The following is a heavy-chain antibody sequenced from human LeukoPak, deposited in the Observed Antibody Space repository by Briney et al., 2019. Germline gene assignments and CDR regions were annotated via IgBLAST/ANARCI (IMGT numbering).Heavy chain of an antibody. V-gene: IGHV4-59*01. CDR2: IYYSGST. CDR1: GGSISPYY. J-gene: IGHJ5*02. D-gene: IGHD6-13*01. Sequence: SETLSLTCNVSGGSISPYYWSWLRQPPGKGLEWIGHIYYSGSTNYNPSLKSRVTISIDTSKNQFSLKLSSVTAADTAVYYCATRRSVAGAEWFDPWGQGTLVTVSS. CDR3: ATRRSVAGAEWFDP.